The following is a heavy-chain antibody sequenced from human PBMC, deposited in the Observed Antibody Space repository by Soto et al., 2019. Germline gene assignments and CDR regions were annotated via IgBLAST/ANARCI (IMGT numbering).Heavy chain of an antibody. V-gene: IGHV3-23*01. D-gene: IGHD2-2*01. CDR3: ARKVLGTTSRPDWWYFDL. CDR2: ISGGGDRT. Sequence: EVQLLESGGGLVQPGGSLRLSCVGSGFTFINYAMNWVRQTPGKGLEWVSGISGGGDRTFDADSVKGRFTISRDNSKNTVKWQINSLRADDTAVYYCARKVLGTTSRPDWWYFDLWGRGTLVTVSS. J-gene: IGHJ2*01. CDR1: GFTFINYA.